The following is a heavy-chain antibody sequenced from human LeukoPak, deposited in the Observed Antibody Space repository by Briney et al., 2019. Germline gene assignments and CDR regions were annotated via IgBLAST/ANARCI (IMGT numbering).Heavy chain of an antibody. CDR2: INPNSGGT. V-gene: IGHV1-2*02. Sequence: ASVKVSCKASGYTFTGYYMHWVRQAPGQGLEWMGWINPNSGGTNYAQKFQGRVTMTRDTSISTAYMELSRLRSDDTAVYYCARDRTYYYDSSGYYLPWGQGTLVTVSS. CDR1: GYTFTGYY. J-gene: IGHJ5*02. CDR3: ARDRTYYYDSSGYYLP. D-gene: IGHD3-22*01.